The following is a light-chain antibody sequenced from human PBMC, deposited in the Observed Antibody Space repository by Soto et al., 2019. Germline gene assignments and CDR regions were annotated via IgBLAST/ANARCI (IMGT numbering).Light chain of an antibody. CDR2: DAI. Sequence: EIVLTQSPGTLSLSPEERATLSCRASQSVARNLLAWFQQRPGQPPRLLIYDAIGRATGIPDRFSGSGSATDFTLTINRLEPEDFAVYYCHQYARSPLTFDQGTKLEIK. CDR3: HQYARSPLT. V-gene: IGKV3-20*01. CDR1: QSVARNL. J-gene: IGKJ2*01.